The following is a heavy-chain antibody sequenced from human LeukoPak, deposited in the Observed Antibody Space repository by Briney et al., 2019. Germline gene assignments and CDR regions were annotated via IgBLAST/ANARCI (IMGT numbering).Heavy chain of an antibody. Sequence: SETLSLTCTVSGGSISSYYWSWIRQPAGKGLEWIGRIYTSGSTNYNPSLKSRVTMSVDTSENQFSLKLSSVTAADTAVYYCARVSRIVVVPAASYYFDYWGQGTLVTVSS. V-gene: IGHV4-4*07. D-gene: IGHD2-2*01. CDR1: GGSISSYY. J-gene: IGHJ4*02. CDR3: ARVSRIVVVPAASYYFDY. CDR2: IYTSGST.